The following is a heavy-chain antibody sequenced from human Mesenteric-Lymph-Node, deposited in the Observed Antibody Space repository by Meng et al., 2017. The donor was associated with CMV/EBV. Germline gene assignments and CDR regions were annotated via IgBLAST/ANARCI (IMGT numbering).Heavy chain of an antibody. V-gene: IGHV3-33*01. D-gene: IGHD6-19*01. CDR1: GFRFSDYC. Sequence: CTGSGFRFSDYCFHWVRQSPGKGLEWVADIWSDGRATYYADSVSGRFTISRDDSRSTLYLQMNSLRAEDTAVYYCARDLAVGRIWFDPWGQGTLVTVSS. CDR3: ARDLAVGRIWFDP. CDR2: IWSDGRAT. J-gene: IGHJ5*02.